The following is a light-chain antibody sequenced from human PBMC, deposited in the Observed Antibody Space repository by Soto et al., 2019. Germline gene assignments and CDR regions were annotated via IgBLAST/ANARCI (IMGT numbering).Light chain of an antibody. CDR2: AAS. CDR3: QQANSFPWT. Sequence: DIQMTQSPSTLSASVGDRVTITCRASQDISGWLAWFQQKPGKAPNLLIYAASILQSGVPPRFSGSGSGTDFTLTITYLQPEDFATYYCQQANSFPWTFGQGTKVDIK. V-gene: IGKV1-12*01. CDR1: QDISGW. J-gene: IGKJ1*01.